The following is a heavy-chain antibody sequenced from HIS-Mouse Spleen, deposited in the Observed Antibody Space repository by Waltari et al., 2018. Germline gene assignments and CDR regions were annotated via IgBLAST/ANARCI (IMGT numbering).Heavy chain of an antibody. D-gene: IGHD1-1*01. CDR3: ARYKRWNDYYYYGMDV. V-gene: IGHV1-69*01. J-gene: IGHJ6*02. CDR2: IVPILGTA. Sequence: QVQLVQSGAEVKKPGSSVKVSCKASGGTFSSYAISWVRQAPGQGLEWMGGIVPILGTANYAKKFQGRVTITADESTSTAYMELSSLRSEDTAVYDCARYKRWNDYYYYGMDVWGQGTTVTVSS. CDR1: GGTFSSYA.